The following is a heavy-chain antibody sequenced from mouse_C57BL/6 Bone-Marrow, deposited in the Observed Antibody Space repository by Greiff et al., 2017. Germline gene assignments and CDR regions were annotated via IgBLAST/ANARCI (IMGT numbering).Heavy chain of an antibody. J-gene: IGHJ4*01. CDR1: GFNIKDDY. Sequence: VQLQQSGAELVRPGASVKLSCTASGFNIKDDYMHWVKQRPEQGLEWIGWIDPENGDTEYASKFQGKATITAYTSSNTAYLQLSILTSDDTAVYYCTLGYAMDYWGQGTSVTVSS. CDR2: IDPENGDT. V-gene: IGHV14-4*01. D-gene: IGHD4-1*01. CDR3: TLGYAMDY.